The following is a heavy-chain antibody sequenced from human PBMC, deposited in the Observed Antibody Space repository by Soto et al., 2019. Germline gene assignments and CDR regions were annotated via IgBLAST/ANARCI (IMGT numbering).Heavy chain of an antibody. V-gene: IGHV4-59*01. CDR3: ARMYYYDSSGYGPCNWFDP. J-gene: IGHJ5*02. CDR2: IYYSGST. CDR1: GGSISSYY. Sequence: SETLSLTCTVSGGSISSYYWSWIRQPPGKGLEWIGYIYYSGSTNYNPSLKSRVTISVDTSKNQFSLKLSSVTAADTAVYYCARMYYYDSSGYGPCNWFDPWGQGTLVTVSS. D-gene: IGHD3-22*01.